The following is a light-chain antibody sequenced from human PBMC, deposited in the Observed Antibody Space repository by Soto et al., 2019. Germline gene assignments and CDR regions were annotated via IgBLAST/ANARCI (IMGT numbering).Light chain of an antibody. Sequence: QAVVTQPPSVSGAPGRRVTLSCTGSSSNIGAGFDVHWYQHLPGTAPKLLIYVNNNRPSGVPDRFSGSKSGTSASLAITGLQAEDEADYFCQSYDSSLTGWVFGGGTKLTVL. J-gene: IGLJ3*02. CDR1: SSNIGAGFD. V-gene: IGLV1-40*01. CDR2: VNN. CDR3: QSYDSSLTGWV.